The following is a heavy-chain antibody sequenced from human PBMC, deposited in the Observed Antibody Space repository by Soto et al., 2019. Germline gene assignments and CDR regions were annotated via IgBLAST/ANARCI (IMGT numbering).Heavy chain of an antibody. J-gene: IGHJ6*03. V-gene: IGHV3-53*01. CDR1: GFTVSSNY. CDR3: AKYRGYDMNYYYYYMDV. Sequence: PGGSLRLSCAASGFTVSSNYMSWVRPAPGKGLEWVSVIYSCGSTYYADSVKGRFTISRDNSKNTLYLQMNSLRAEDTAVYYCAKYRGYDMNYYYYYMDVWGKGTTVTVSS. CDR2: IYSCGST. D-gene: IGHD5-12*01.